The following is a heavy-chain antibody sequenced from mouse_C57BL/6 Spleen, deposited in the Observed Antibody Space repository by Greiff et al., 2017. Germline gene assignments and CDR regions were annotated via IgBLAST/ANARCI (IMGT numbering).Heavy chain of an antibody. CDR2: ISGGGGNT. J-gene: IGHJ2*01. CDR1: GFTFSSYT. V-gene: IGHV5-9*01. D-gene: IGHD2-1*01. Sequence: EVMLVESGGGLVKPGGSLKLSCAASGFTFSSYTMSWVRQTPEKRLEWVATISGGGGNTYYPDSVKGRFTISRDNAKNTLYLQMSSLRSEDTALYFCSSLYGNLRYFDYWGQGTTLTVSS. CDR3: SSLYGNLRYFDY.